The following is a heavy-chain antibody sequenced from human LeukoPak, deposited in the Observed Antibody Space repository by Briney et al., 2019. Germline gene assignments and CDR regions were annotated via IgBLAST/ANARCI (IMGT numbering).Heavy chain of an antibody. CDR3: ATAFAY. V-gene: IGHV3-48*01. J-gene: IGHJ4*02. Sequence: PGGSLRLSCAASGFIFSNYNKNWVRQAPGKGLEWVSYISSSGSTIYYADSVKGRFTITRDNAKSSLYLQMNSLRADDTAVYYCATAFAYWGQGTLVTVSS. CDR2: ISSSGSTI. CDR1: GFIFSNYN.